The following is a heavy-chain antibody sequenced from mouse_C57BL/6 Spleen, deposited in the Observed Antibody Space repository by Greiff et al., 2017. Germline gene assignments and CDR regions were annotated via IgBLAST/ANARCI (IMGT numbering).Heavy chain of an antibody. D-gene: IGHD3-3*01. CDR3: TRDRGLGGFYYAMDY. CDR2: ISSGGDYI. J-gene: IGHJ4*01. CDR1: GFTFSSYA. Sequence: EVQGVESGEGLVKPGGSLKLSCAASGFTFSSYAMSWVRQTPEKRLEWVAYISSGGDYIYYADTVKGRFTISRDNARNTLYLQMSSLKSEDTAMYYCTRDRGLGGFYYAMDYWGQGTSVTVSS. V-gene: IGHV5-9-1*02.